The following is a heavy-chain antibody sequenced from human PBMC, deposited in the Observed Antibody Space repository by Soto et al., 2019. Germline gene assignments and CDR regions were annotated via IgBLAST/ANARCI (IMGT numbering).Heavy chain of an antibody. CDR1: GFTFSSYS. D-gene: IGHD6-19*01. CDR3: ARDAVAPSETDAFDI. V-gene: IGHV3-21*01. Sequence: PGGSLRLSCAASGFTFSSYSMNWVRQAPGKGLEWVSSISSSSSYIYYADSVKGRFTISRDNAKNSLYLQMNSLRAEDTAVYYCARDAVAPSETDAFDIWGQGTMVTVSS. CDR2: ISSSSSYI. J-gene: IGHJ3*02.